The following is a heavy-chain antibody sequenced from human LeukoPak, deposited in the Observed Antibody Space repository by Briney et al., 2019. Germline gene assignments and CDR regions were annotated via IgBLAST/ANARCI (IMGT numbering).Heavy chain of an antibody. Sequence: GGSLRLSCAASGFTFSDYNMRWIRQAPGKGLEWVSSISRSGSTKYYADSVKGRFTISRDNSKNTLYLQMNSLRAEDTAVYYCAREGGDFWSGYQYYYYYMDVWGKGTTVTVSS. CDR2: ISRSGSTK. D-gene: IGHD3-3*01. CDR3: AREGGDFWSGYQYYYYYMDV. V-gene: IGHV3-11*04. J-gene: IGHJ6*03. CDR1: GFTFSDYN.